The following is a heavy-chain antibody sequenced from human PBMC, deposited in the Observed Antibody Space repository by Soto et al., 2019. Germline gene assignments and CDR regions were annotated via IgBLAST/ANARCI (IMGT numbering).Heavy chain of an antibody. V-gene: IGHV1-69*13. CDR1: GGTFSSYA. CDR2: IIPIFGTA. J-gene: IGHJ6*02. CDR3: ARDTLRSGYDLSPWGYYYYGMDV. D-gene: IGHD5-12*01. Sequence: SVKVSCKASGGTFSSYAISWVRQAPGQGLEWMGGIIPIFGTANYAQKFQGRVTITADESTSTAYMELSSLRSEDTAVYYCARDTLRSGYDLSPWGYYYYGMDVWGQGTTVTV.